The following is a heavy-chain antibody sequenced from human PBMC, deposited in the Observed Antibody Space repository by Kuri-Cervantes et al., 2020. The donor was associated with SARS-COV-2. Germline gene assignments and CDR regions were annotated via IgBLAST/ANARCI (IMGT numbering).Heavy chain of an antibody. J-gene: IGHJ4*02. CDR3: ARHVGSGWSGYFDY. CDR1: GGSISSTSYY. D-gene: IGHD3-3*01. Sequence: GSLRLSCTVSGGSISSTSYYWGWVRQPPGKGLEGIGSIYYSGSTYYNPSLKSRVTISVDTSKNQFSLKLSSVTAADTVVYYCARHVGSGWSGYFDYWGQGTLVTVSS. V-gene: IGHV4-39*01. CDR2: IYYSGST.